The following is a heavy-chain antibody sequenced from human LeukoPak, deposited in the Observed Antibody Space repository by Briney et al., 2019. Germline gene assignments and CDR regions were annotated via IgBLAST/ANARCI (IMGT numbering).Heavy chain of an antibody. J-gene: IGHJ5*02. CDR3: AKEGTKGLQYFKTFDSDFNWFDP. CDR1: GFTFSSYG. Sequence: PGGSLRLSCAASGFTFSSYGMHWVRQAPGKGLEWVAVISYDGSNKYYADSVKGRFTISRDNSKNTLYLQMNSLRAEDTAVYYCAKEGTKGLQYFKTFDSDFNWFDPWGQGTLVTVSS. V-gene: IGHV3-30*18. CDR2: ISYDGSNK. D-gene: IGHD3-9*01.